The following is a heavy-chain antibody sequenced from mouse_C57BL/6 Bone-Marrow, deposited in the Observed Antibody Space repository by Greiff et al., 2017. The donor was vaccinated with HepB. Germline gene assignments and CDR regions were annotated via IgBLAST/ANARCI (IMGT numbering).Heavy chain of an antibody. D-gene: IGHD2-1*01. CDR3: ARDYGNYIYAMDD. Sequence: VQLQQSGAELARPGASVKLSCKASGYTFTSYGISWVKQRTGPGLEWIGEIYPRSGNTDYNEKFKGKATLTADKSSSTAYMELRSLTSEDSAVYFCARDYGNYIYAMDDWGQGPSVTVSS. CDR2: IYPRSGNT. J-gene: IGHJ4*01. V-gene: IGHV1-81*01. CDR1: GYTFTSYG.